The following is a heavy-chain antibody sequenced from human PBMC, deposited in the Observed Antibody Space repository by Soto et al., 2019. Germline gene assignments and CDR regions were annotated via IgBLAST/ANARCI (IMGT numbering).Heavy chain of an antibody. CDR2: INGNGSST. Sequence: PGGSLILSCAASGFTFSSYAMSWVRQAPGKGLVWVSRINGNGSSTSYADSVKGRFTISRDNAKNTLYLQMNSLRAEDTAVYYCASNFYGSGSHDYWGQGTLVTVSS. CDR3: ASNFYGSGSHDY. CDR1: GFTFSSYA. V-gene: IGHV3-74*01. D-gene: IGHD3-10*01. J-gene: IGHJ4*02.